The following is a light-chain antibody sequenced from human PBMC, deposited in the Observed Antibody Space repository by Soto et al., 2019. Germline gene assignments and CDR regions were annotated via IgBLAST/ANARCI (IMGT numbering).Light chain of an antibody. V-gene: IGKV1-5*01. Sequence: DIQITQSPSTLSASVGDRVTITCRASQSISIWLAWYQQKPGKAPNILIYDASTLVSGVPSRFSGSGSGTEFTLTISSLQPDDFATYYCQQYNNYFSWTFGQGTKVEVK. CDR1: QSISIW. CDR3: QQYNNYFSWT. CDR2: DAS. J-gene: IGKJ1*01.